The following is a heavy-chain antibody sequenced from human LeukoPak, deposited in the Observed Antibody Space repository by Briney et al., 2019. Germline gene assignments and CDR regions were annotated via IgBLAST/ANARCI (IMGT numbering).Heavy chain of an antibody. CDR3: ATLGATVADY. D-gene: IGHD4-23*01. V-gene: IGHV1-24*01. J-gene: IGHJ4*02. CDR1: GYTLTELS. Sequence: ASVKVSCKVSGYTLTELSMHWVRQAPGKGLEWMGGFDPEDGETIYAQKFQGRVTVTEDTSTDTAYMELSSLRSEDTAVYYCATLGATVADYWGQGTLVTVSS. CDR2: FDPEDGET.